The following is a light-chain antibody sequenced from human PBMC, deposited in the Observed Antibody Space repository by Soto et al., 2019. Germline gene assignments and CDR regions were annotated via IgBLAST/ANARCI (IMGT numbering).Light chain of an antibody. J-gene: IGKJ1*01. CDR2: GAS. CDR1: QSVSSSS. V-gene: IGKV3-20*01. Sequence: EIVLTQSPGTLSLSPGDRATLSCRASQSVSSSSLAWYQQKPGQAPRRLIFGASSRATGIPDRFSGSGSGTDFTLTISTLEPEDFAVYYCQEYGSSPWTFGQGTKVEIK. CDR3: QEYGSSPWT.